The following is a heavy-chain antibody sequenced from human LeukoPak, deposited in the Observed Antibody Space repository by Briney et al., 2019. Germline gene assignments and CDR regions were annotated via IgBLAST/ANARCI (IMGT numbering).Heavy chain of an antibody. CDR3: AKGYYDILTGYYGPGY. J-gene: IGHJ4*02. CDR2: ISGGAVTT. V-gene: IGHV3-23*01. Sequence: PGGSLRLSCAASGFTFSSYAMSWVRQAPGKGLEWVSAISGGAVTTYYADSVKGRFTISRDNSKNTLYLQMNSLRAEDTAVYYCAKGYYDILTGYYGPGYWGQGTLVTVSS. CDR1: GFTFSSYA. D-gene: IGHD3-9*01.